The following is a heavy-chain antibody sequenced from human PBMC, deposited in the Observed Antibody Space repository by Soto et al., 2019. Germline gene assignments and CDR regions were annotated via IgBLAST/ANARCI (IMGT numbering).Heavy chain of an antibody. V-gene: IGHV5-51*01. CDR1: GYSFTSYW. J-gene: IGHJ5*02. CDR3: ARVERSVFTLYNWCDP. Sequence: GESQKISWKVSGYSFTSYWIGWVRQMPGKGLEWMGIIYPGDSDTRYSPSFQGQVTISADKSISTAYLQWSSLKASDTAMYYCARVERSVFTLYNWCDPWGQGTLGTFSS. D-gene: IGHD1-1*01. CDR2: IYPGDSDT.